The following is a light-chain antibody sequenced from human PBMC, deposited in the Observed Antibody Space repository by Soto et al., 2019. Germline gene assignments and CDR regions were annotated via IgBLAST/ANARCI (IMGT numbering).Light chain of an antibody. CDR2: TAS. V-gene: IGKV1-12*01. CDR1: QGIGSW. J-gene: IGKJ1*01. Sequence: DIQMTQSPSSVSASVGDRVTITCRASQGIGSWLAWYQQKPGKAPKLLIYTASSLQSGVPSRFSGSGSGTDFTLTIRSLQPEERATFYCQQANSFPWTCGQGTRVEIK. CDR3: QQANSFPWT.